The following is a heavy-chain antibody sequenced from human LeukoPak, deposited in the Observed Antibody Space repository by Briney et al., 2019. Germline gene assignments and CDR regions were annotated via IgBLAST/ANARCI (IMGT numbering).Heavy chain of an antibody. V-gene: IGHV3-30-3*01. CDR3: ARDSSPAMIVVVTIDY. Sequence: PGGSLRLSCAASGFTFSSYAMHWVRQAPGKGLEWVAVISYDGSNKYYADSVKGRFTISRDNSKNTLYLQMNSLRAEDTAVYYCARDSSPAMIVVVTIDYWGQGTLVTVSS. D-gene: IGHD3-22*01. CDR2: ISYDGSNK. J-gene: IGHJ4*02. CDR1: GFTFSSYA.